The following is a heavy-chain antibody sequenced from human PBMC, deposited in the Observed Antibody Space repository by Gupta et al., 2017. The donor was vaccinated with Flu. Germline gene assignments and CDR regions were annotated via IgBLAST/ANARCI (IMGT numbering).Heavy chain of an antibody. J-gene: IGHJ4*02. Sequence: QVQLVESGGGVVQPGRSLRLACAASGFTFSSYGMHGVRQGPGKGLEWEAIVSSDGSHQYYADSLKGRFTIARDNSRTTVYLQMNSLSADDTAMYYCAKGERAFLYFDSWGQGTRVTVSS. CDR2: VSSDGSHQ. CDR3: AKGERAFLYFDS. V-gene: IGHV3-30*18. CDR1: GFTFSSYG.